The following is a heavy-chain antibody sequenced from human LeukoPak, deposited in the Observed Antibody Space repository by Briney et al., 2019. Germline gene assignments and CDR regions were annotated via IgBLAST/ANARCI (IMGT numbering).Heavy chain of an antibody. V-gene: IGHV3-30*04. CDR3: AKGLLPPRLNAYYYYGMDV. Sequence: GGSLRLSCAASGFTFSSYVMHWVRQTPGTGLEWVALISFDGTNKYYADSVKGRFIISRGNSKNTLWLQMNSLRAEDTAVYYCAKGLLPPRLNAYYYYGMDVWGQGTTVTVSS. D-gene: IGHD2-15*01. CDR1: GFTFSSYV. J-gene: IGHJ6*02. CDR2: ISFDGTNK.